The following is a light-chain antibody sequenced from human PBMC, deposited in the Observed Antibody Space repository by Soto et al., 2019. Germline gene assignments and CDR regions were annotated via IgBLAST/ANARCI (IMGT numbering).Light chain of an antibody. CDR2: GAS. CDR3: QQYVSSSYT. V-gene: IGKV3-20*01. J-gene: IGKJ2*01. Sequence: EIVLTQSPGTLSLSPGERATLSCRASQSVSSSYLAWYQQKPGQAPRLLIYGASSRATGIPDRFSGSGSGTDFTLTISRLEPEDLAVYYCQQYVSSSYTFGQGTKLEIK. CDR1: QSVSSSY.